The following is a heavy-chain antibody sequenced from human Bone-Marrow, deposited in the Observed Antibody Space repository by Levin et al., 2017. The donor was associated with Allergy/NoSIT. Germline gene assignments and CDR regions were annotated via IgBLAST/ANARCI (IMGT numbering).Heavy chain of an antibody. D-gene: IGHD2-15*01. J-gene: IGHJ3*01. V-gene: IGHV5-10-1*01. CDR2: IDPTDSYI. CDR1: GYSLTTFW. CDR3: ATTSQFCSGGTCYFAFHL. Sequence: GESLKISCKGFGYSLTTFWIHWVRQVPGKGLEWMGRIDPTDSYINYSPSFQDHVAISADKSISTAYLEWSSLEATDTAMYYCATTSQFCSGGTCYFAFHLWGQGTVVTVSS.